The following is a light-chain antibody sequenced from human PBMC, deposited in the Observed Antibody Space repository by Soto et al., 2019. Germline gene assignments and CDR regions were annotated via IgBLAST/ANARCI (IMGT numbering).Light chain of an antibody. CDR3: QQYNSYWGT. Sequence: DIQMTQSPSTLSASVGARVTITCRASQSISNWLAWYQQKQGKAPKLLIYDASSLESGVPSRFSGSGSGTEFTLTISSLQPDDFATYYCQQYNSYWGTFGQGTKVEIK. J-gene: IGKJ1*01. V-gene: IGKV1-5*01. CDR1: QSISNW. CDR2: DAS.